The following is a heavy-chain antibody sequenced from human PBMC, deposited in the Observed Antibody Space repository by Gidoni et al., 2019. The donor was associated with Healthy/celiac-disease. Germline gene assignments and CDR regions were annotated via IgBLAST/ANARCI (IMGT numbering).Heavy chain of an antibody. J-gene: IGHJ1*01. CDR2: ISYDGSNK. D-gene: IGHD4-17*01. Sequence: QVQLVESGGGVVQPGRSLSLSCAASGFTFRSYGMHWVRQAPGKGLEWVAVISYDGSNKYYADSVKGRFTISRDNSKNTLYLQMNSLRAEDTAVYYCAKEAYGDYGGYFQHWGQGTLVTVSS. V-gene: IGHV3-30*18. CDR1: GFTFRSYG. CDR3: AKEAYGDYGGYFQH.